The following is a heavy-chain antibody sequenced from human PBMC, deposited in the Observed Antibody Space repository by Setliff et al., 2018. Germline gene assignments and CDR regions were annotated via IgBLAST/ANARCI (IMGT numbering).Heavy chain of an antibody. Sequence: PSETLSLTCNVSGASISSSYWTWIRQPPGNELEWIGYVYSSSSPYYEPSLESRVTMSVDTSKNQISLQLRSLTAADTAVYYCVRVLYDYSFESWGHGTLVTVSS. CDR3: VRVLYDYSFES. D-gene: IGHD4-4*01. J-gene: IGHJ4*01. CDR1: GASISSSY. CDR2: VYSSSSP. V-gene: IGHV4-4*08.